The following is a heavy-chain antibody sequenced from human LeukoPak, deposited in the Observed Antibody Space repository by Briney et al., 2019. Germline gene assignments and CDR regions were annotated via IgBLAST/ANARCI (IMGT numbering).Heavy chain of an antibody. CDR3: ARDWELGH. CDR2: IYENGRT. V-gene: IGHV4-59*01. Sequence: SETLPLTCTVSGGYIGNFFWSWIRQSPGEGLDWIGFIYENGRTSYNPSLKSRVTISVDMSKNQFSLRLTSMTAAGTAVYYCARDWELGHWGRGILVTVTS. D-gene: IGHD1-26*01. CDR1: GGYIGNFF. J-gene: IGHJ4*02.